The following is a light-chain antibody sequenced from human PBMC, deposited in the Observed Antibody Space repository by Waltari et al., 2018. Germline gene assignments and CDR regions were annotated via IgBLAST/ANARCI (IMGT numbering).Light chain of an antibody. CDR1: QSVTSSH. CDR3: QQYGNSPRT. Sequence: ETVLTQSPGTLPLSPGERATLSCRASQSVTSSHLAWYQQKPGQAPRLLIYGAASRATCIPDRFSGSGSGTDFTLTITRLEPEDCAVYYCQQYGNSPRTFGQGTEVEIK. CDR2: GAA. J-gene: IGKJ1*01. V-gene: IGKV3-20*01.